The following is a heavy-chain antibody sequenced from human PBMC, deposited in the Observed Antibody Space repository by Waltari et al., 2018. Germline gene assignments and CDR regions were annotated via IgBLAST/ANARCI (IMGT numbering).Heavy chain of an antibody. J-gene: IGHJ3*02. Sequence: QVNLVQSGADVRTPGASVTVSCKAAGYIFINYFIHWLRQAPEQGLEWIGRINCRNGGTDYAQKFRGRVTLTRDTSISTAYMELSGLTLDDTAIYYCTVIAGDFDIWGPGTMVTASS. V-gene: IGHV1-2*06. CDR3: TVIAGDFDI. CDR2: INCRNGGT. D-gene: IGHD2-21*01. CDR1: GYIFINYF.